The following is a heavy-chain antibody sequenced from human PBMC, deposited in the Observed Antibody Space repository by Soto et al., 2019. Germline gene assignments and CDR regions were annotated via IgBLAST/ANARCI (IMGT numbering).Heavy chain of an antibody. J-gene: IGHJ5*02. D-gene: IGHD2-15*01. CDR3: ARGYTGYCSGGTCYWFAP. CDR1: GFSFSSYS. CDR2: ISSSASHI. Sequence: EVQLVESGGGLVKPGGSLRLSCAASGFSFSSYSMNWVRQAPGKGLEWVSSISSSASHINYADSVKGRFTISRDNAKKSLYLQMNSLRAEDTAVYYCARGYTGYCSGGTCYWFAPCGQGTLVTVSS. V-gene: IGHV3-21*01.